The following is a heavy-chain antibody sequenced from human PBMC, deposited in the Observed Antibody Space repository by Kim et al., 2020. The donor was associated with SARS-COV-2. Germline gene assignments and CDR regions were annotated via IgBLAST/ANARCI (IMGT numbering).Heavy chain of an antibody. CDR1: GYTFTSYA. Sequence: ASVKVSCKASGYTFTSYAMHWVRQAPGQRLEWMGWINAGNGNTKYSQKFQGRVTITRDTSASTAYMELSSLRSEDTAVYYCARWGDYYDSSGYAFDIWGQGTMVTVSS. CDR3: ARWGDYYDSSGYAFDI. CDR2: INAGNGNT. J-gene: IGHJ3*02. V-gene: IGHV1-3*01. D-gene: IGHD3-22*01.